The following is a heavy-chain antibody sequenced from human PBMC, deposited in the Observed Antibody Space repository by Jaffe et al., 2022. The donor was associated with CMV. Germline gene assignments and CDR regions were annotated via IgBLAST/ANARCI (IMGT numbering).Heavy chain of an antibody. CDR1: GFTFSSYG. Sequence: QVQLVESGGGVVQPGRSLRLSCAASGFTFSSYGMHWVRQAPGKGLEWVAVISYDGSNKYYADSVKGRFTISRDNSKNTLYLQMNSLRAEDTAVYYCAKAWYSGSSSPDYWGQGTLVTVSS. J-gene: IGHJ4*02. V-gene: IGHV3-30*18. CDR2: ISYDGSNK. CDR3: AKAWYSGSSSPDY. D-gene: IGHD1-26*01.